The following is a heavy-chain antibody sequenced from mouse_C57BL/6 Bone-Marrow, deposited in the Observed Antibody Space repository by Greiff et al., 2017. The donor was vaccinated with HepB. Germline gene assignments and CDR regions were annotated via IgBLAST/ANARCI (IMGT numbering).Heavy chain of an antibody. CDR1: GFTFSSYA. V-gene: IGHV5-4*01. Sequence: EVQRVESGGGLVKPGGSLKLSCAASGFTFSSYAMSWVRQTPEKRLEWVATISDGGSYTYYPDNVKGRFTISRDNAKNNLYLQMSHLKSEDTAMYYCARETLAYYYASSYNFDVWGTGTTVTVSS. CDR3: ARETLAYYYASSYNFDV. CDR2: ISDGGSYT. J-gene: IGHJ1*03. D-gene: IGHD1-1*01.